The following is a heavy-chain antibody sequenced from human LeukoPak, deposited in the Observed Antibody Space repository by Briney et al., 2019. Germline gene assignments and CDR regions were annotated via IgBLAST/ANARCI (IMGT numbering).Heavy chain of an antibody. J-gene: IGHJ4*02. CDR2: ISGSGGST. CDR3: AIWMYYYDSSGYYVFDY. CDR1: GFTFSSYA. Sequence: GGSLRLSCAASGFTFSSYAMSWVRQAPGKGLEWVSAISGSGGSTYYADSVKGRFTISRDNSKNTLYLQMNSLRAEDTAVYYCAIWMYYYDSSGYYVFDYWGQGTLVTVSS. V-gene: IGHV3-23*01. D-gene: IGHD3-22*01.